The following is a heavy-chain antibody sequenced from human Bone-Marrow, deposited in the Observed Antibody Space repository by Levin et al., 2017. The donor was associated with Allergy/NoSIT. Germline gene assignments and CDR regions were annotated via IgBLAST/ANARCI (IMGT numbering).Heavy chain of an antibody. D-gene: IGHD6-19*01. CDR1: GFTFSNAW. CDR2: IKSKTDGGTT. V-gene: IGHV3-15*01. CDR3: TTVRRIAVAGTGPL. J-gene: IGHJ3*01. Sequence: GESLKISCAASGFTFSNAWMSWVRQAPGKGLEWVGRIKSKTDGGTTDYAAPVKGRFTISRDDSKNTLYLQMNSLKTEDTAVYYCTTVRRIAVAGTGPLWGQGTMVTVSS.